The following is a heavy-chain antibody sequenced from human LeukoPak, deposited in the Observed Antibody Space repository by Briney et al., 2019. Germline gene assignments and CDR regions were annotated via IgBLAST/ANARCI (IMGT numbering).Heavy chain of an antibody. V-gene: IGHV3-48*03. J-gene: IGHJ4*02. Sequence: QPGGSLRLSCAASGFTFSSYEMNWVRQAPGKGLEWVSYISSSGSTIYYADSVKGRFTISRDNAKNSLYLQVNGLRTEDTAVYYCAKDRLLNCRGDCYIFDYWGQGTVVTVSS. CDR1: GFTFSSYE. CDR3: AKDRLLNCRGDCYIFDY. D-gene: IGHD2-21*02. CDR2: ISSSGSTI.